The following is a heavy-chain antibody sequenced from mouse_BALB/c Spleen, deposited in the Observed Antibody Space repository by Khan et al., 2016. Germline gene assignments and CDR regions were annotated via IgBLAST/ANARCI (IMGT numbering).Heavy chain of an antibody. Sequence: VQLQQSGAELVKPGASVKLSCTASGFNIKDTYMHWVKQRPEQGLEWIGRIDPANGNTKYDPKFQGKATITADTSSNTAYMQLSSLTSEDTAFYYCARSAYDYGVEFAYWGQGTLVTVSA. CDR3: ARSAYDYGVEFAY. D-gene: IGHD2-4*01. CDR2: IDPANGNT. V-gene: IGHV14-3*02. CDR1: GFNIKDTY. J-gene: IGHJ3*01.